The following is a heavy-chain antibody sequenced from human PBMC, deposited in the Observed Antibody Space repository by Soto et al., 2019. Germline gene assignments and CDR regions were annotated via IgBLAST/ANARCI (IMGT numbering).Heavy chain of an antibody. V-gene: IGHV3-11*01. CDR2: ISSSGSTI. CDR1: GFTFSDYY. CDR3: ARGDCSSTSCHENAFDI. J-gene: IGHJ3*02. D-gene: IGHD2-2*01. Sequence: GGSLRLSCAASGFTFSDYYMSWIRQAPGKGLEWVSYISSSGSTIYYADSVKGRFTISRDNAKNSLYLQMNSLRAEDTAVYYCARGDCSSTSCHENAFDIWGKGTMVPVSS.